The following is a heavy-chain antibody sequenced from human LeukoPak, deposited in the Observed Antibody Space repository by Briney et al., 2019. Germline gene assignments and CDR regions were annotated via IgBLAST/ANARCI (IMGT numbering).Heavy chain of an antibody. D-gene: IGHD3-16*02. CDR2: ISGDGGST. Sequence: PGGSLRLSCAASGFTFDDYAVHWVRQAPGKGLEWVSLISGDGGSTYYADSVKGRFTISRDNSKNSLYLQMNSLRTEDTALYYCAKGLRLGELSLYRPFDYWGQGTLVTVSS. V-gene: IGHV3-43*02. CDR1: GFTFDDYA. CDR3: AKGLRLGELSLYRPFDY. J-gene: IGHJ4*02.